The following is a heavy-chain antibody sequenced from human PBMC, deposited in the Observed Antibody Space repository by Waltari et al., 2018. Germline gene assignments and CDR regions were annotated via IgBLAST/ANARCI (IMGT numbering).Heavy chain of an antibody. CDR3: ARDRRGSYLFDY. CDR1: GFTFSTTS. V-gene: IGHV3-53*04. J-gene: IGHJ4*02. CDR2: IYSGGST. Sequence: EVQLVESGGGLVQPGGSLRLSFAASGFTFSTTSLSWARQAPGKGLEWVSVIYSGGSTYYADSVKGRFTISRHNSKNTLYLQMNSLRAEDTAVYYCARDRRGSYLFDYWGQGTLVTVSS. D-gene: IGHD1-26*01.